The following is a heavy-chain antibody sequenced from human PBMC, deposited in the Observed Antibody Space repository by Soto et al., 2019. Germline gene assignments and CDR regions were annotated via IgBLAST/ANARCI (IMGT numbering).Heavy chain of an antibody. CDR3: AKPGNEDCSGGSCYLEYFQH. CDR1: GFTFSSYA. CDR2: ISGSGGST. Sequence: GGSLRLSCAASGFTFSSYAMSWVRQAPGKGLEWVSAISGSGGSTYYADSVKGRFTISRDNSKNTLYLQMNSLRAEDTAVYYCAKPGNEDCSGGSCYLEYFQHWGQGTLVTVSS. J-gene: IGHJ1*01. V-gene: IGHV3-23*01. D-gene: IGHD2-15*01.